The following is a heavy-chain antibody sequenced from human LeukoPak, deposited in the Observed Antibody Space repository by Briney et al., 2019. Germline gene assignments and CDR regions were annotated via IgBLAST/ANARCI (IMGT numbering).Heavy chain of an antibody. CDR3: ARYNSGWYVAFDI. CDR2: ISSGGNGHP. V-gene: IGHV1-18*01. CDR1: GYSFFSYG. J-gene: IGHJ3*02. D-gene: IGHD6-19*01. Sequence: ASVKVSCKASGYSFFSYGINWVRQAPGQGLEWMGWISSGGNGHPTYKQRFQGRVTMTTDTSTSTAYMELRSLRSDDTAVYYCARYNSGWYVAFDIWGQGTMVTVSS.